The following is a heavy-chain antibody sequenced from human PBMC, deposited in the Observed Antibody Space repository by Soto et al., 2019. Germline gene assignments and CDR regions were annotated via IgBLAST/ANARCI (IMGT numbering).Heavy chain of an antibody. CDR2: ISYSGAT. Sequence: PSETLSLTCFVSGDSITSYYWSWVRQPPGKGLEWIGYISYSGATNYNPSLRSRVTIAVDTSKEHFSLKLTSVTAADTAVYYCARVMYKRAWFDPWGQGSLLTVPA. CDR3: ARVMYKRAWFDP. D-gene: IGHD1-20*01. CDR1: GDSITSYY. J-gene: IGHJ5*02. V-gene: IGHV4-59*01.